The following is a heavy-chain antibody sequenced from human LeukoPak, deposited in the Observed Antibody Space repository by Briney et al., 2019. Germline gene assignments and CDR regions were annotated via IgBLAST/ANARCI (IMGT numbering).Heavy chain of an antibody. CDR3: VIAVAGTYDY. CDR2: IRYDGSNK. Sequence: PGGSLRLSCAASGFTFSSYGMHWVRQAPGKGLEWVEFIRYDGSNKYYADSVKGRFTISRDNSKNTLYLQMNSLRAEDTAVYYCVIAVAGTYDYWGQGTLVTVSS. V-gene: IGHV3-30*02. J-gene: IGHJ4*02. CDR1: GFTFSSYG. D-gene: IGHD6-19*01.